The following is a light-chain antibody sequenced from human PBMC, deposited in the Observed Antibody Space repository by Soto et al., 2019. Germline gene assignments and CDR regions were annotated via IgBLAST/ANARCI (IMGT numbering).Light chain of an antibody. CDR2: DVN. CDR3: CSYAGGYTLYV. Sequence: QSVLTQPRSVSGSPGQSVTISCTGSSSDAGGYNYVSWYQQHPGKAPKLIIYDVNERPSGVPDRFSGSKSGNTASLTISGLLAEDEADYYCCSYAGGYTLYVFGAGTKVTVL. J-gene: IGLJ1*01. V-gene: IGLV2-11*01. CDR1: SSDAGGYNY.